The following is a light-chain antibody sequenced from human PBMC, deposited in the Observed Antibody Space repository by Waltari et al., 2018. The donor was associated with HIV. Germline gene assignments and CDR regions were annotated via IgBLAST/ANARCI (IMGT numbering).Light chain of an antibody. CDR1: QSISSW. CDR2: KAS. V-gene: IGKV1-5*03. CDR3: QHYNSYPYS. J-gene: IGKJ2*03. Sequence: DIQLPQSPSPLSASVGDRVTITCRASQSISSWLAWYQQKPGKAPKLLIQKASTLETGVPSRFSGSGSGTEFTLTISSLQPDDFAAYYCQHYNSYPYSFGQGTKLEIK.